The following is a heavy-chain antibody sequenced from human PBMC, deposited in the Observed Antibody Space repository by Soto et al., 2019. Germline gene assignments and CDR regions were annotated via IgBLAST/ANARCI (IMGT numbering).Heavy chain of an antibody. V-gene: IGHV3-23*04. Sequence: VQLVESEGGLVQPGGSLRLSCEASGFIFTTSDMSWVRQAPGKGLEWISSITITGDTTHYADSVKGRFTISRDNSRNTVYLQMNSLGVDATAVYYCAKGGGGDHGYWGQGTLVAVSS. CDR1: GFIFTTSD. J-gene: IGHJ4*02. D-gene: IGHD2-21*02. CDR3: AKGGGGDHGY. CDR2: ITITGDTT.